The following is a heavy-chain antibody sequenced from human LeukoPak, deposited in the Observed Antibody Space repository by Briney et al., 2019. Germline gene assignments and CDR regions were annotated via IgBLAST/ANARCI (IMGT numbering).Heavy chain of an antibody. D-gene: IGHD3/OR15-3a*01. CDR3: AGRGGLDLYPHHFDY. V-gene: IGHV3-7*01. CDR1: GFTFSSYW. CDR2: IKQDGSEK. J-gene: IGHJ4*02. Sequence: GGSLRLSCAASGFTFSSYWMSWVRQAPGKGLEWVANIKQDGSEKYYVDSVKGRFTISRDNAKNSLYLQINSLRAEDTAVYYCAGRGGLDLYPHHFDYWGQGTLVTVSS.